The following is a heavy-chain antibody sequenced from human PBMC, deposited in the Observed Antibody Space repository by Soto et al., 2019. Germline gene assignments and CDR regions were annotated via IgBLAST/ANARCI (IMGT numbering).Heavy chain of an antibody. CDR3: ARLGAFYQAMDS. V-gene: IGHV4-59*08. CDR1: DGSLSPNY. D-gene: IGHD2-2*01. J-gene: IGHJ1*01. CDR2: IYYAGTT. Sequence: PSETLSLTCTVSDGSLSPNYWSWIRQPPGKGLEWIGYIYYAGTTTYNPSLQSRFSISLDTSKNEVSLKLTSVTAADTAVYFCARLGAFYQAMDSWGQGTLVTVSS.